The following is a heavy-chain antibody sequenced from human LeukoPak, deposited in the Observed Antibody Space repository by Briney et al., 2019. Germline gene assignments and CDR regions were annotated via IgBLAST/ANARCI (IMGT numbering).Heavy chain of an antibody. CDR3: ARNLAFITTQNYFDY. CDR1: GGSISYRSYC. V-gene: IGHV4-39*01. J-gene: IGHJ4*02. Sequence: SETLSLTCTVSGGSISYRSYCWGWIRQPPGKGLEWIGSICESGTTYYNPSLKSRVTMSVDTSKNQFSLQVSSVTAADTAVYYCARNLAFITTQNYFDYWGQGTLVTVSS. CDR2: ICESGTT. D-gene: IGHD3-22*01.